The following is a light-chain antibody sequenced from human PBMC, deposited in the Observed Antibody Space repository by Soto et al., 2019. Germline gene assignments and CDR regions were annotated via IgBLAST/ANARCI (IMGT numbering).Light chain of an antibody. CDR2: DVS. Sequence: SSLTQPASVNGSPGQSITISCTGTSSDVGGYNYVSWYQQHPGKAPKLMIYDVSNRPSGVSNRFSGSKSGNTASLTISGLQAEDEADYYCSSYTSSSTLPYVFGTGTKVTVL. CDR3: SSYTSSSTLPYV. J-gene: IGLJ1*01. V-gene: IGLV2-14*01. CDR1: SSDVGGYNY.